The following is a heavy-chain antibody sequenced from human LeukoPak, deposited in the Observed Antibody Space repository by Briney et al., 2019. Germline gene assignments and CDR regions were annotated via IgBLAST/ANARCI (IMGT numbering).Heavy chain of an antibody. Sequence: PSETLSLTCTVSGGSISSYYWSWIRQPAGKGLEWIGRIYTSGSINYNPSLKSRVTMSVDTSKNQFSLKLSSVTAADTAVYYCARDLSLVDGTSMFDYWGQGTLVTVSS. V-gene: IGHV4-4*07. J-gene: IGHJ4*02. CDR3: ARDLSLVDGTSMFDY. CDR2: IYTSGSI. D-gene: IGHD2-2*01. CDR1: GGSISSYY.